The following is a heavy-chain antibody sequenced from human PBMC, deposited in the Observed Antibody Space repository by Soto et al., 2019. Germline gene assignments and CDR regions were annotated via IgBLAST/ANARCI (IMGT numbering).Heavy chain of an antibody. V-gene: IGHV3-9*01. J-gene: IGHJ6*02. CDR2: IGWDSGTI. D-gene: IGHD3-10*01. CDR3: AKGLHGSAIYGMDV. CDR1: GFTFDDYA. Sequence: EVQLVESGGGLVQPGRSLRLSCAASGFTFDDYAMHWVRQAPGKGLEWVSGIGWDSGTIGYADSVKGRFTISRDNAKNSLYLQMNSLRAEDTALYYCAKGLHGSAIYGMDVWGQGTTVTVSS.